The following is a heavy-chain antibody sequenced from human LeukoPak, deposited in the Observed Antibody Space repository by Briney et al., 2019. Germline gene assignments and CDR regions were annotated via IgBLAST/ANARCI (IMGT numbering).Heavy chain of an antibody. CDR2: LSFDGSQM. CDR1: GFAFSSSA. Sequence: GGSLRLSCAASGFAFSSSAMHWVRQSPGKGLEWLAILSFDGSQMYYADSMKGRFTISRDNAKNSLYLQMNSLRAEDTALYYCAKSSYDSSGYYGYYYYYGMDVWGQGTTVTVSS. CDR3: AKSSYDSSGYYGYYYYYGMDV. D-gene: IGHD3-22*01. V-gene: IGHV3-30*18. J-gene: IGHJ6*02.